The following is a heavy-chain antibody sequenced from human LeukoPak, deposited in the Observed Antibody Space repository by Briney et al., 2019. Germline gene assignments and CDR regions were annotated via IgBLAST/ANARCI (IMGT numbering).Heavy chain of an antibody. CDR2: VSGSASNT. D-gene: IGHD4-17*01. CDR3: AKGFQTYGELSFDV. J-gene: IGHJ4*02. CDR1: GFTFSSYA. Sequence: GGSLRLSCAASGFTFSSYAMSWVRQAPGKGLGWVSTVSGSASNTYYADSVKGRFTISRDNSKTTLYLQMNSLRADDTAVYYCAKGFQTYGELSFDVWGQGTLVAVSS. V-gene: IGHV3-23*01.